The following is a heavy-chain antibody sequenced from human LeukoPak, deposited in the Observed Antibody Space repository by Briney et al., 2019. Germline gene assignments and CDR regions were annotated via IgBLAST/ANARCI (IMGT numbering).Heavy chain of an antibody. J-gene: IGHJ5*02. CDR2: IYYSGST. CDR3: ARHVDWFDP. V-gene: IGHV4-39*01. CDR1: GGSISSSSDY. Sequence: SETLSLTCTVSGGSISSSSDYWGWIRQPPGKGLEWIGSIYYSGSTYYNPSLKSRVTISVDTSKNQFSLKLSSVTAADTAVYYCARHVDWFDPWGQGTLVTVSS.